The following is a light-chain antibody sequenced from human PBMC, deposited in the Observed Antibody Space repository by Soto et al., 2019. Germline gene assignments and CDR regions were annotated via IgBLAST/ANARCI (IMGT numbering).Light chain of an antibody. CDR2: DAS. Sequence: EIVLTQSPATLSLSPGERAALSCRASQSVSSHLAWYQQKPGQAHRLLIYDASNRATGIPARFSGSGSGTDFTLIISSLEPEDLAVYYCQQRSNWPLTFGGGTKVEIK. J-gene: IGKJ4*01. CDR1: QSVSSH. V-gene: IGKV3-11*01. CDR3: QQRSNWPLT.